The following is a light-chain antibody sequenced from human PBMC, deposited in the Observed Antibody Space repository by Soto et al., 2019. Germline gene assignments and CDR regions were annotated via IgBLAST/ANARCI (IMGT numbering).Light chain of an antibody. J-gene: IGKJ4*01. V-gene: IGKV1-5*01. CDR1: ENIFKF. Sequence: DILLIQSPATLSASVGDRITITCRASENIFKFLAWYQQRSGSAPNLLIYAASDLERGVPSRFSGSGSGTEFTLTIDNLQPNDPATYFCQHYHSQSITFGGGTQVDVK. CDR3: QHYHSQSIT. CDR2: AAS.